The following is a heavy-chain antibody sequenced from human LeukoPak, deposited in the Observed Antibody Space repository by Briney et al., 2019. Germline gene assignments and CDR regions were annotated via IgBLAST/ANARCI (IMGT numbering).Heavy chain of an antibody. J-gene: IGHJ4*02. CDR3: TRDIWSSSGWYFDF. Sequence: PGRSLRLSCAASGFTFSIYGMQWVRQAPGKGLEWVALIYFDGSNKQYADSVRGRFTVSRDNSKNMVYLQMDSLRADDTAMYYCTRDIWSSSGWYFDFWGQGTLVSVSS. D-gene: IGHD6-19*01. V-gene: IGHV3-33*01. CDR2: IYFDGSNK. CDR1: GFTFSIYG.